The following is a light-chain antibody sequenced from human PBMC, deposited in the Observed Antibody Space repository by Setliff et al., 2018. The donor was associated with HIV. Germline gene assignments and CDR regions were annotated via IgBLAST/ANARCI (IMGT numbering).Light chain of an antibody. CDR2: DVS. V-gene: IGLV2-14*03. Sequence: QSALAQPASVSGSPGQSITISCTGTSSDIGSHDYVSWYQQHPGKVPELLIYDVSKRPSGASNRFSGSKSGNSASLTISRRNPEDEADYYCSSYISSSTLVVFGGGTKVTVL. J-gene: IGLJ2*01. CDR1: SSDIGSHDY. CDR3: SSYISSSTLVV.